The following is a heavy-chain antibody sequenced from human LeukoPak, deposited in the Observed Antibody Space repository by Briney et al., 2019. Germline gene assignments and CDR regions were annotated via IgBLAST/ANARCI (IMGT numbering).Heavy chain of an antibody. D-gene: IGHD1-26*01. CDR1: GFTFSSYA. J-gene: IGHJ4*02. CDR3: ANFQGLGSTLNHFDY. V-gene: IGHV3-23*01. Sequence: GGSLRLSCAASGFTFSSYAMSWVRQAPGKGLEWVSDISGSGFITYYADSVKGRFTISRGNSKNTVYLQMNSLRAEDTAIYYCANFQGLGSTLNHFDYGGRGPLVTVS. CDR2: ISGSGFIT.